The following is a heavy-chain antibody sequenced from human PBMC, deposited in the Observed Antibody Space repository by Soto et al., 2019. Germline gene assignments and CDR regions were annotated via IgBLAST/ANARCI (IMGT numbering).Heavy chain of an antibody. CDR3: ARDPSEGRVGNWFEP. V-gene: IGHV3-21*06. J-gene: IGHJ5*02. Sequence: GGSLRLSCAASGFTFSRYGMNWLRQAPGKGLEWVASISSSTSYVYYADSVKGRFSTSRDNAKNILYLEMYALRTEDTAVYYCARDPSEGRVGNWFEPWGQGTLVTVSS. CDR2: ISSSTSYV. D-gene: IGHD2-2*01. CDR1: GFTFSRYG.